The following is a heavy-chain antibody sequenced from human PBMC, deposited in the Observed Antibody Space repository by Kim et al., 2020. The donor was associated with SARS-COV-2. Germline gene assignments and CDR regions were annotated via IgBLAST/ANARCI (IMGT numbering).Heavy chain of an antibody. CDR3: AAEGISAVRGYFDY. Sequence: SETLSLTCTVSGASMKKDAYYWSWIRQHPGKGLEWIGYISDTGNVHYTPSLKSRLSISADTSKNQFSLTLDSVTVADTAVYYCAAEGISAVRGYFDYWGQGALVTVSS. CDR2: ISDTGNV. V-gene: IGHV4-31*03. D-gene: IGHD3-10*01. J-gene: IGHJ4*02. CDR1: GASMKKDAYY.